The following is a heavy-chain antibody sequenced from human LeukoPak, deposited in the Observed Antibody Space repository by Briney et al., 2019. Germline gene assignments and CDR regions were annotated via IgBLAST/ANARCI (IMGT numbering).Heavy chain of an antibody. CDR3: ARGSTYYDSSGQVPFDY. V-gene: IGHV3-48*01. Sequence: PGGSLRLSCAASGFTFSTYSMNWVRQAPGKGLEWVSYISSSSSTIYYADSVKGRFTISRDNAKNSLYLQMNSLRAEDTAVYYCARGSTYYDSSGQVPFDYWGQGTLATVSS. CDR2: ISSSSSTI. D-gene: IGHD3-22*01. CDR1: GFTFSTYS. J-gene: IGHJ4*02.